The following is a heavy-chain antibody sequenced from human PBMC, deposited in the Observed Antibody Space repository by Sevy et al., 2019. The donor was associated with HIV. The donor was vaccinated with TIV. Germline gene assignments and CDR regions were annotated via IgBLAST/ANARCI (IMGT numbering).Heavy chain of an antibody. CDR1: GGSFSGYY. CDR3: ARGPSGYCSGGSCYIDY. J-gene: IGHJ4*02. Sequence: SETLSLTCAVYGGSFSGYYWSWIRQPPGKGLEWIGEINHSGSTKYNPSLKSRVTISVDTSKNQFSLKLSSVTAADTAVYYCARGPSGYCSGGSCYIDYWGQGTLVTVSS. V-gene: IGHV4-34*01. D-gene: IGHD2-15*01. CDR2: INHSGST.